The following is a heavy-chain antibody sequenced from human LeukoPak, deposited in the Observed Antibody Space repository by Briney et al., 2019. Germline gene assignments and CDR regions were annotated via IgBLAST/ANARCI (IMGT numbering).Heavy chain of an antibody. CDR1: GFSFESYG. D-gene: IGHD2/OR15-2a*01. CDR3: ATDPVIRNGMNV. J-gene: IGHJ6*02. CDR2: TWFGGRNK. Sequence: GGSLRLSCAASGFSFESYGIHWVRQAPGKGLEWVAVTWFGGRNKYFADSVKGRFTISGDSSKNTVYLQMNSLRGEDTAVYYCATDPVIRNGMNVWGQGTTVTLSS. V-gene: IGHV3-33*01.